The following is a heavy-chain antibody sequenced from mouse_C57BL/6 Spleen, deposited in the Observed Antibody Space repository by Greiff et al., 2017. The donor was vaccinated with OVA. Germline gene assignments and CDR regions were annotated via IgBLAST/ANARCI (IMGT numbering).Heavy chain of an antibody. D-gene: IGHD1-1*01. CDR2: IWWDDDR. J-gene: IGHJ4*01. CDR1: GFSLSTFGMG. CDR3: ARHYYYGNSLYYAMDY. V-gene: IGHV8-8*01. Sequence: QVTLKVSGPGILQPSQTLSLTCSFSGFSLSTFGMGVGWIRQPSGKGLEWLAHIWWDDDRYYNPALKSRITISKNTSNNPVCLKIANVDTVDTATYYCARHYYYGNSLYYAMDYWGQGTSVTVSS.